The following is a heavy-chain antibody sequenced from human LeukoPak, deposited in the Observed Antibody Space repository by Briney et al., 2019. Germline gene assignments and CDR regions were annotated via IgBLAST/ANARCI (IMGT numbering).Heavy chain of an antibody. V-gene: IGHV3-7*04. CDR1: GFIFSSYW. CDR3: ARGSSGWYWLDY. Sequence: PGGSLRLSCAASGFIFSSYWMSWVRQAPGKGLEGVANIKQDGSEKYYGDSVKGRFTISRDNAKNSLYLQMNSLRAEDTAVYYCARGSSGWYWLDYWGQGTLVTVSS. CDR2: IKQDGSEK. D-gene: IGHD6-19*01. J-gene: IGHJ4*02.